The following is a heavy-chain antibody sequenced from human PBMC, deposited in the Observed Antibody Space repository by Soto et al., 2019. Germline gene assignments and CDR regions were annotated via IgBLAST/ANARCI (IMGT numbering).Heavy chain of an antibody. Sequence: EVQLVESGGGLVQPEGSLRLSCAASGFTVGANYMTWVRQAPGKGLEWVSVIYKDGSIYYEDSVKGRFTISRDNSKNTLYLQMNSLRDEDTGVYFCARILGGIDYWGQGTLVTVSS. J-gene: IGHJ4*02. CDR3: ARILGGIDY. V-gene: IGHV3-66*01. CDR1: GFTVGANY. D-gene: IGHD3-16*01. CDR2: IYKDGSI.